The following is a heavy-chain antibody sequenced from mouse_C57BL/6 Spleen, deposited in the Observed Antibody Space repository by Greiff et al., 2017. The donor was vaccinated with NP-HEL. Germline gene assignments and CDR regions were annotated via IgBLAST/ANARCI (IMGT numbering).Heavy chain of an antibody. CDR3: ERSGGPAWYFDV. CDR2: IYPRGGST. D-gene: IGHD3-1*01. CDR1: GYTFTSYD. Sequence: QVQLQQSGPELVKPGASVKLSCKASGYTFTSYDINWVKQRPGQGLEWIGWIYPRGGSTKYNEKFKGTATLTVATSSSTAYMELHSRTSEDSAVYFCERSGGPAWYFDVWGTGATVTVSS. V-gene: IGHV1-85*01. J-gene: IGHJ1*03.